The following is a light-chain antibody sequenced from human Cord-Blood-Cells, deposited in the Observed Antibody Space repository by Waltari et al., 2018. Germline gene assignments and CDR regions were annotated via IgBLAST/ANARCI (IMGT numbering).Light chain of an antibody. J-gene: IGKJ2*01. CDR1: QSVLYSSNNKNY. Sequence: DIVMTQSPDSLAVSLGERATINCKSSQSVLYSSNNKNYLAWYQQKPGQPTKLLIYWASTRESGVPDRVSGSVSGTDFTLTISSLQAEDVAVYYCQQYYSTPYTFGQGTKLEIK. CDR3: QQYYSTPYT. V-gene: IGKV4-1*01. CDR2: WAS.